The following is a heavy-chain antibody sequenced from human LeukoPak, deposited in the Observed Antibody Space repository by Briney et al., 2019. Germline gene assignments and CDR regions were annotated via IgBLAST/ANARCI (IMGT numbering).Heavy chain of an antibody. CDR1: GYTFTSYG. D-gene: IGHD4-17*01. Sequence: GASVKVSCKASGYTFTSYGISWVRQAPGQGLEWMGWISAYNGNTNYAQKFQGRVTMTEDTSTDTAYMELSGLRSEDTAVYYCATRPLGDYGDYAFDYWGQGTLVTVSS. V-gene: IGHV1-18*01. J-gene: IGHJ4*02. CDR2: ISAYNGNT. CDR3: ATRPLGDYGDYAFDY.